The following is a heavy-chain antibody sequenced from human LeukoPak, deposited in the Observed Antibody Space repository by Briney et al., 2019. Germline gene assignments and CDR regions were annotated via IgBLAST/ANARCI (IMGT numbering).Heavy chain of an antibody. CDR2: IIPIFGTA. CDR1: GGTFSSYA. V-gene: IGHV1-69*05. D-gene: IGHD3-10*01. J-gene: IGHJ5*02. Sequence: SVKVSCEASGGTFSSYAISWVRQAPGQGLEWMGGIIPIFGTANYAQKFQGRVTITTDESTSTAYMELSSLRSEDTAVYYCAAKYYYGSGSYYNGWFDPWGQGTLVTVSS. CDR3: AAKYYYGSGSYYNGWFDP.